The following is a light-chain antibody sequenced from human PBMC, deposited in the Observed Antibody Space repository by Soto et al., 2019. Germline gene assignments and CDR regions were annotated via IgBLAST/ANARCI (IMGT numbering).Light chain of an antibody. Sequence: EIVLTQFPGTLSLSPGERATLSCRASQSVSSSYLAWFQQKPGQAPRLLIQGASSRATDIPDRFSGSGSGTDFTLTISRLEPEDFAVYYCQQYGSSPRTFGQGTKVDTK. CDR2: GAS. CDR1: QSVSSSY. J-gene: IGKJ1*01. V-gene: IGKV3-20*01. CDR3: QQYGSSPRT.